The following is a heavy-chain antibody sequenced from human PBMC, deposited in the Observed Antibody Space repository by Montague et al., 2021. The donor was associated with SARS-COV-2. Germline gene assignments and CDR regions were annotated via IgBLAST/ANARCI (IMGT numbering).Heavy chain of an antibody. V-gene: IGHV4-59*01. J-gene: IGHJ5*02. D-gene: IGHD2-15*01. CDR2: IYYSGST. CDR3: ARRSLGYCSGGSGYSAFDP. Sequence: SETLSLTCTVSGGSISSYYWSWIRQPPGKGLEWIGYIYYSGSTNYNPSLKSRVTISVDTSKNQFSLKLSSVTAADTAVYYCARRSLGYCSGGSGYSAFDPWGQGTLVTVSS. CDR1: GGSISSYY.